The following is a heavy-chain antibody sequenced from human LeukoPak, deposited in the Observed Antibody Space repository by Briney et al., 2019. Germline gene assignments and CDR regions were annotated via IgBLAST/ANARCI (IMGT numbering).Heavy chain of an antibody. D-gene: IGHD3-10*01. V-gene: IGHV3-30*18. J-gene: IGHJ4*02. CDR3: ANWFGEGGSSGYFDY. Sequence: PGRSLRLSCAASGFTFSTYGMHWVRQAPGKGLEWVAVISYDGSNKYYADSVKGRFTISGDNSKNTLYLQMNSLRAEDTAVYYCANWFGEGGSSGYFDYWGQGTLATVSS. CDR1: GFTFSTYG. CDR2: ISYDGSNK.